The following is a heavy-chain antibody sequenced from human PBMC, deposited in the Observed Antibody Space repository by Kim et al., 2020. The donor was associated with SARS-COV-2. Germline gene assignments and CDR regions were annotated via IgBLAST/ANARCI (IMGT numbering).Heavy chain of an antibody. V-gene: IGHV4-59*01. D-gene: IGHD6-19*01. CDR3: ARGSGWYLYFEY. Sequence: SETLSLTCTVSGGSMTNYYWSWIRQPPGKGLEWIGYIYYSGSTNYNPSLKSRVTMSVDTSKNQFSLKLTSVTAADTAVYYCARGSGWYLYFEYWGQGTLV. CDR2: IYYSGST. J-gene: IGHJ4*02. CDR1: GGSMTNYY.